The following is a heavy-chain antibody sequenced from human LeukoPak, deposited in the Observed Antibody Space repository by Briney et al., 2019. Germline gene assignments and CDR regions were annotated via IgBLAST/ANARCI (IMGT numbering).Heavy chain of an antibody. CDR3: ARGSYYYDSSAYYSPSYYFDY. J-gene: IGHJ4*02. Sequence: GGSLGLSCAASGFTFSSYAMSWVRQAPGKGLEWVSAISGSGGSTYYADSVKGRFTISRDNSKNTLYLQMNSLRAEDTAVYHCARGSYYYDSSAYYSPSYYFDYWGQGTLVTVSS. D-gene: IGHD3-22*01. CDR1: GFTFSSYA. V-gene: IGHV3-23*01. CDR2: ISGSGGST.